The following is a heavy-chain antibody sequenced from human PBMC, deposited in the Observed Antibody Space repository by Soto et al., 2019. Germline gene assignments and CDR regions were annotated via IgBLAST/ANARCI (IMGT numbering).Heavy chain of an antibody. CDR1: GYTFTGYY. CDR3: ARGAYYDSSGYPSSYWYFDL. J-gene: IGHJ2*01. V-gene: IGHV1-2*04. CDR2: INPNSGGT. Sequence: QVQLVQSGAEVKKPGASVKVSCKASGYTFTGYYMHWVRQAPGQGLEWMGWINPNSGGTNYAQKFQRWVTMTRDTSISTAYMELSRLRSDDTAVYYCARGAYYDSSGYPSSYWYFDLWGRGTLVTVSS. D-gene: IGHD3-22*01.